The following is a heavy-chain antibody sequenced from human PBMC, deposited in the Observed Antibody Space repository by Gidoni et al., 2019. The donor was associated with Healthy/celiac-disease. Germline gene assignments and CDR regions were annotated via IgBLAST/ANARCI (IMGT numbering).Heavy chain of an antibody. Sequence: QVQLVESGGGVVQPGRSLRLSCAASGFTFSSYAMHWVRQAPGKGLEWVAVISYDGSNKYYADSVKGRFTIARDNSKNTLYLQMNSLRAEDTAVYYCASADRIAVAGALFDYWGQGTLVTVSS. CDR2: ISYDGSNK. CDR3: ASADRIAVAGALFDY. V-gene: IGHV3-30-3*01. D-gene: IGHD6-19*01. J-gene: IGHJ4*02. CDR1: GFTFSSYA.